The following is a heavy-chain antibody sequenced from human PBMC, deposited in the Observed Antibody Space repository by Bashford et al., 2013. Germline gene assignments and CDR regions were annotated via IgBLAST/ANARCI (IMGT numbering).Heavy chain of an antibody. D-gene: IGHD2-8*01. J-gene: IGHJ3*02. CDR1: DTTSLSM. CDR3: ARGMVAFDI. Sequence: ASVKGLLQGPLDTTSLSMQYIGCARPPGQRPEWMGWINAGDGNTKYAQKFQGRVTITRDASARASYMELSSLTSEDTAVYYCARGMVAFDIWGQGTRVT. V-gene: IGHV1-3*01. CDR2: INAGDGNT.